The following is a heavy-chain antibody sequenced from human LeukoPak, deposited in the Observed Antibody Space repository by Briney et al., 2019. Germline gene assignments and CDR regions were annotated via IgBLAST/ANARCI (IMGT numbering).Heavy chain of an antibody. D-gene: IGHD1-26*01. CDR2: IHYSGST. V-gene: IGHV4-59*08. CDR1: GGSISSYY. Sequence: SETLSLTCTVSGGSISSYYWSWIRQPPGKGLEWIGYIHYSGSTNYNPSLKSRVTISVDTSKNQFSLKLSSVTAADTAVYYCARHVKGATPLFYFDYWGQGTLVTVSS. CDR3: ARHVKGATPLFYFDY. J-gene: IGHJ4*02.